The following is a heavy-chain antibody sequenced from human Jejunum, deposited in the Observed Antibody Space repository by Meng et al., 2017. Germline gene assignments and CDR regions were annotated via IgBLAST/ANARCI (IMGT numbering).Heavy chain of an antibody. Sequence: GSLRLSCAVSGGSISSGTYYWSWIRQPPGKGLEWIGEINHSGTTNYNPSLKSRVTISGDASKNQFTLNVKSLTAADTAIYYCARGGSSGSLEYWGQGTLVTVSS. CDR3: ARGGSSGSLEY. V-gene: IGHV4-4*02. J-gene: IGHJ4*02. CDR1: GGSISSGTYY. CDR2: INHSGTT. D-gene: IGHD1-26*01.